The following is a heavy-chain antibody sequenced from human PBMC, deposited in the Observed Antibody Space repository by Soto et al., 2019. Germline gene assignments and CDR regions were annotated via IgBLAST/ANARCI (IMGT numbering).Heavy chain of an antibody. D-gene: IGHD3-10*01. Sequence: SETLSLTCAVYGGSFSGYYWSWIRQPPGKGLEWIGEINHSGSTNYNPSLKSRVTISVDTSKNQFSLKLSSVTAADTAVYYCARAGRYTMVRGVRSGVDYWGQGTLVTVSS. CDR1: GGSFSGYY. CDR3: ARAGRYTMVRGVRSGVDY. J-gene: IGHJ4*02. CDR2: INHSGST. V-gene: IGHV4-34*01.